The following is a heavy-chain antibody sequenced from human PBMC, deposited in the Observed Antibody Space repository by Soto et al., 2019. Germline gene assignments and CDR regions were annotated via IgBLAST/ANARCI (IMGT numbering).Heavy chain of an antibody. Sequence: EVQLVESGGGLVKPGDSLRLSCVASGFTFSNAWIQWVRQAPGKGLEWVGRIKSKANGGTTDHAAPVRGRFSLSRDDSKSTVYLQMNSLKSEDSAVYYCAKTPPFRGYFDYWGQGTLVTVSS. J-gene: IGHJ4*02. D-gene: IGHD2-15*01. CDR3: AKTPPFRGYFDY. CDR1: GFTFSNAW. CDR2: IKSKANGGTT. V-gene: IGHV3-15*01.